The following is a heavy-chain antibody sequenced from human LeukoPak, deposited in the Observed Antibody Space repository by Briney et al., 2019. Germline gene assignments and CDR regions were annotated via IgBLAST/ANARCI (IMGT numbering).Heavy chain of an antibody. CDR1: GFTFTNYA. CDR3: AKWGDYDILTGYYDPDY. V-gene: IGHV3-23*01. Sequence: GGSLRLSCAASGFTFTNYAMYWVRQAPGKGLEWVSAVSGRDDSTYYADSVKGRFTISRDTSKNTLFLQMNSLRAEDTAVYYCAKWGDYDILTGYYDPDYWGQGTLVAVSS. J-gene: IGHJ4*02. CDR2: VSGRDDST. D-gene: IGHD3-9*01.